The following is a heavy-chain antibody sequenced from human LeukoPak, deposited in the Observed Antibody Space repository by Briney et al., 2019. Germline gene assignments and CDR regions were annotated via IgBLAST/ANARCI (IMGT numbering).Heavy chain of an antibody. Sequence: PGGSLRLSCAASGFTFSSYDMNWVRQAPGKGLEWLSFISSGGSSIYYADSVKGRFTISRDNAKNSLYLQMNSLRAEDTAVYYCARDGPYSSGWPHLDFWGQGTLVTVSS. CDR1: GFTFSSYD. D-gene: IGHD6-19*01. V-gene: IGHV3-48*03. CDR2: ISSGGSSI. CDR3: ARDGPYSSGWPHLDF. J-gene: IGHJ4*02.